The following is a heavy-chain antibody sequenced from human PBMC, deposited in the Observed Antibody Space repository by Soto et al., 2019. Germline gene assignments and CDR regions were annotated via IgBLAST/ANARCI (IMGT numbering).Heavy chain of an antibody. D-gene: IGHD3-22*01. CDR2: IIPIFGTA. CDR3: AREGGYYYDSSGYYRPHFDY. V-gene: IGHV1-69*13. J-gene: IGHJ4*02. CDR1: GGTFSSYA. Sequence: GPSVKVSCNASGGTFSSYAISWVRQAPGQGLEWMGGIIPIFGTANYAQKFQGRVTITADESTSTAYMELSSLRSEDTAVYYCAREGGYYYDSSGYYRPHFDYWGQGTLVTVSS.